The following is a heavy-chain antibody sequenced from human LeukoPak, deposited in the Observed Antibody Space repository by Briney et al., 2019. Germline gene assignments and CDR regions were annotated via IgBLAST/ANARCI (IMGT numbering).Heavy chain of an antibody. V-gene: IGHV3-23*01. D-gene: IGHD3-10*01. J-gene: IGHJ4*02. CDR3: ARAHGMVRGVINRPPDY. CDR2: ISGSGGST. Sequence: SGGSLRLSCAASGFTFSSYAMSWVRQAPGKGLEWVSAISGSGGSTYYADSVKGRFTISRDNSKNTLYLQMNSLRAEDTAVYYCARAHGMVRGVINRPPDYWGQGTLVTVSS. CDR1: GFTFSSYA.